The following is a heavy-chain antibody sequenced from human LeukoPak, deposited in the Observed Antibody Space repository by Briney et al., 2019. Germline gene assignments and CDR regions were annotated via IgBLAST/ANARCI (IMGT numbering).Heavy chain of an antibody. J-gene: IGHJ5*02. CDR3: ARDRSLGEWFDP. V-gene: IGHV4-30-4*01. CDR2: IYYSGST. D-gene: IGHD1-26*01. CDR1: GGSISSGDYY. Sequence: SETLSLTCTVSGGSISSGDYYWSWIRQPPGKGLEWIGYIYYSGSTYYNPSLKSRVTISVDTSKNQFSLKLSSVTAADTAVYYCARDRSLGEWFDPWGQGTLVTVSS.